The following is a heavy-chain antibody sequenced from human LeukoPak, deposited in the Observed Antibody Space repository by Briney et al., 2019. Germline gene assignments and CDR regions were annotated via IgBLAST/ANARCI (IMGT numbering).Heavy chain of an antibody. V-gene: IGHV3-7*03. CDR3: ARPGGDYAEYFQH. D-gene: IGHD4-17*01. J-gene: IGHJ1*01. CDR1: GFTFSSYW. Sequence: GGSLRLSCAASGFTFSSYWMSWVRQAPRKGLEWVANIKQDGSEKYYVDSVKGRFTISRDNAKNSLYLQMNSLRAEDTAVYYCARPGGDYAEYFQHWGQGTLVTVSS. CDR2: IKQDGSEK.